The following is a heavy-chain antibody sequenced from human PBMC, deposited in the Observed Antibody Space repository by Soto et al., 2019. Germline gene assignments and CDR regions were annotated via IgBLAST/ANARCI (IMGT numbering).Heavy chain of an antibody. CDR3: ARDSGYGYGPDAFDI. V-gene: IGHV1-69*06. CDR2: IIPIFGTA. J-gene: IGHJ3*02. CDR1: GGTFSSYA. D-gene: IGHD5-18*01. Sequence: GASVKVSWKASGGTFSSYAISWVRQAPGQGLEWMGGIIPIFGTANYAQKFQGRVTITADKSTSTAYMELSSLGSEDTAVYYCARDSGYGYGPDAFDIWGQGTMVTVSS.